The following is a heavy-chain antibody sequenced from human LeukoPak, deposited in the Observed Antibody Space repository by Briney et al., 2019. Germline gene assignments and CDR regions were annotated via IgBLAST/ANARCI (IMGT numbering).Heavy chain of an antibody. CDR1: GSSISSYY. V-gene: IGHV4-4*07. D-gene: IGHD3-22*01. J-gene: IGHJ4*02. CDR3: ASHSRGRGYNAAFGY. CDR2: IYTSGST. Sequence: SETLSLTCTVSGSSISSYYWRWIRQPAGKGLEWIGRIYTSGSTNYNPSLKSRVTMSVDTSKNQFSLKLSSVTAADTAVYYCASHSRGRGYNAAFGYWGQGTLVTVSS.